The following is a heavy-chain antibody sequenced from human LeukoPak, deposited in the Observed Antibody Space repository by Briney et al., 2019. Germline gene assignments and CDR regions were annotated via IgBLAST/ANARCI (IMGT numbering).Heavy chain of an antibody. D-gene: IGHD3-10*01. J-gene: IGHJ4*02. CDR1: GFTFSSYA. V-gene: IGHV3-23*01. CDR2: ISGSGDST. CDR3: AKRSNTMVRGALGPFDY. Sequence: GGSLRLSCAASGFTFSSYAMIWVRQGPGNGLEWVSAISGSGDSTYYADSVKGRFSISRDNSKNTLFLQMNSLRAEDTAVYYCAKRSNTMVRGALGPFDYWGQGTLVTVSP.